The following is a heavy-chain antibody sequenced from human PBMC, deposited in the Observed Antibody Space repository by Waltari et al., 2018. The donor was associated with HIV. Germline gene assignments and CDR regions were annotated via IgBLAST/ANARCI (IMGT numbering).Heavy chain of an antibody. CDR1: GFTFSSYG. D-gene: IGHD3-9*01. J-gene: IGHJ1*01. V-gene: IGHV3-33*01. CDR2: IWYDGSNK. CDR3: ARERYDGADFQH. Sequence: QVQLVESGGGVVQPGRSLRLSCAASGFTFSSYGLHWVRQAPGKGLEWVAVIWYDGSNKYYADSVKGRFTISRDNSKNTLYLQMNSLRAEDTAVYYCARERYDGADFQHWGQGTLVTVSS.